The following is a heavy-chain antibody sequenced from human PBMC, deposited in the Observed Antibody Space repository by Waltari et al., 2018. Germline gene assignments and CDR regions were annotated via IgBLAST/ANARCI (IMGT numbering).Heavy chain of an antibody. Sequence: QVQLQPWGAGLLKPSETLSLTCAVYGGSFSGYSWSWIRQPPGKGLEWIGEINHSGSTNYNPSLKSRVTISVDTSKNQFSLKLSSVTAADTAVYYCARGRREYYGSGSYYIRNYYYYYMDVWGKGTTVTVSS. CDR3: ARGRREYYGSGSYYIRNYYYYYMDV. D-gene: IGHD3-10*01. V-gene: IGHV4-34*01. CDR1: GGSFSGYS. J-gene: IGHJ6*03. CDR2: INHSGST.